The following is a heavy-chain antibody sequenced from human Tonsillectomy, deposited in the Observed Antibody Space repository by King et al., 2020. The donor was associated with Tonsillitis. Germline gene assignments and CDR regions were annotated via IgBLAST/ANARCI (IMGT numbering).Heavy chain of an antibody. CDR1: GYTFTTYG. CDR3: ARDFWELRRDV. CDR2: ISTYNGDT. Sequence: VQLVESGAEVKKPGASVKVSCKASGYTFTTYGISWVRQAPGQGLEWMGWISTYNGDTNYAQKLQGRVTMTTDTTTNTAYMEVRGLRSDDTAVYYCARDFWELRRDVWGKGTTVTVSS. J-gene: IGHJ6*04. V-gene: IGHV1-18*01. D-gene: IGHD1-26*01.